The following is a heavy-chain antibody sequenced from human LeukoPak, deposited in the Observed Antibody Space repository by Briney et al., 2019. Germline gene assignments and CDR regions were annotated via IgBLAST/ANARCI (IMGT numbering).Heavy chain of an antibody. V-gene: IGHV1-46*01. CDR1: GYTFTSYY. CDR3: ARTTYYDFWSGYYAPDAFDI. CDR2: INPSGGST. J-gene: IGHJ3*02. Sequence: ASVKVSCKASGYTFTSYYMHWVRQAPGQGLEWMGIINPSGGSTSYAQKFQGRVTMTRDTSTSTVYMELSSLRSEDTAVYYCARTTYYDFWSGYYAPDAFDIWGQGTMVTVSS. D-gene: IGHD3-3*01.